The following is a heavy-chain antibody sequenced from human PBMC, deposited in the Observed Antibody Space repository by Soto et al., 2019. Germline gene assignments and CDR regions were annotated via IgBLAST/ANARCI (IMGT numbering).Heavy chain of an antibody. CDR1: GDTFTFYS. V-gene: IGHV1-69*02. Sequence: QVQLVQSGAEVKKTGSSVRVSCKASGDTFTFYSINWVRQAPGLGLEWTGRINPILSMSTYAQRFQGRVTMTADKSTSTAYMELSSLRSEDTAMYYCASSYGSGYRAFDYWGQGALVTVSS. CDR3: ASSYGSGYRAFDY. D-gene: IGHD3-10*01. J-gene: IGHJ4*02. CDR2: INPILSMS.